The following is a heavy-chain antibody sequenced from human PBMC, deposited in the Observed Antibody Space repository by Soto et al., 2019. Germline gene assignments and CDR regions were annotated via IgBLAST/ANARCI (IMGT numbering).Heavy chain of an antibody. D-gene: IGHD3-10*01. V-gene: IGHV4-34*01. CDR3: ARVGGYYGSGRSICVY. Sequence: QVQLQQWGAGLLKPSETLSLTCAVYGGSFSGYYWCWIRQPPGKGLEWIGEINHSGSTNDNPSLKRRVNISVDTSQTQSSLKMSSVTAADTAVYYCARVGGYYGSGRSICVYWGQGTLVTVSS. J-gene: IGHJ4*02. CDR1: GGSFSGYY. CDR2: INHSGST.